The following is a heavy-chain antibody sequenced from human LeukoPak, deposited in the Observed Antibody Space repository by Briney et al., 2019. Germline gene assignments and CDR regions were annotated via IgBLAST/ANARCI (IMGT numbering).Heavy chain of an antibody. CDR1: GGSISSGGYY. CDR3: ARVSGMATISEAFDI. D-gene: IGHD5-24*01. V-gene: IGHV4-31*03. Sequence: SETLSLTCTVSGGSISSGGYYWSWIRQHPGKGLEWIGYIYYSGSTYYNPSLKSRVTISVDTSKNQFSLKLSPVTAADTAVYYCARVSGMATISEAFDIWGQGTMVTVSS. J-gene: IGHJ3*02. CDR2: IYYSGST.